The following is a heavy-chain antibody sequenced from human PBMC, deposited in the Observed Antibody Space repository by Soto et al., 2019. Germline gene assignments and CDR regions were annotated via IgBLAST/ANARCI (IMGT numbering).Heavy chain of an antibody. D-gene: IGHD1-26*01. J-gene: IGHJ4*02. Sequence: QVQLQESGPGLVKPSQTLSLTCTVSGGSISSGGYYWSRNRQHPGKGLEWIGYIYYSGSTYYNPPLRSRVTISVDTSKNQFSLKLSSVTAADTAVYYCAREGGIVGATAADYWGQGTLVTVSS. CDR2: IYYSGST. CDR1: GGSISSGGYY. V-gene: IGHV4-31*03. CDR3: AREGGIVGATAADY.